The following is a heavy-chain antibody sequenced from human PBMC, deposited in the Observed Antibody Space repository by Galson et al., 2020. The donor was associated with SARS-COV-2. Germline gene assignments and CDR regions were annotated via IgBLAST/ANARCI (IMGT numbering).Heavy chain of an antibody. CDR1: GFTFSSYA. Sequence: GESLKISCAASGFTFSSYAMSWVRQAPGKGLEWVSAISGSGGSTYYADSVKGRFTISRDNSKNTLYLQMNSLRAEDTAVYYCAKAYYGSGSYYPYYYYYYMDVWGKGTTVTVSS. CDR2: ISGSGGST. D-gene: IGHD3-10*01. V-gene: IGHV3-23*01. J-gene: IGHJ6*03. CDR3: AKAYYGSGSYYPYYYYYYMDV.